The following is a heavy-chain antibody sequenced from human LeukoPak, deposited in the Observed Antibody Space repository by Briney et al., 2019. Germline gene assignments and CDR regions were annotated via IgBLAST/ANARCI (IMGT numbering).Heavy chain of an antibody. V-gene: IGHV1-2*06. CDR3: ARVGAAMVHFDY. D-gene: IGHD5-18*01. CDR1: GYTFTGYY. J-gene: IGHJ4*02. Sequence: ASVKVSCKASGYTFTGYYMHWVRQAPGQGLEWMGRINPNSGGTNYAQKFQGRVTMTRDTSISTAYMELSSLRSEDTAVYYCARVGAAMVHFDYWGQGTLVTVSS. CDR2: INPNSGGT.